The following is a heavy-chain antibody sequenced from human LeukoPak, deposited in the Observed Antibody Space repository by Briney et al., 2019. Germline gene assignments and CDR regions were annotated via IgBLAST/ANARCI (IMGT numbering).Heavy chain of an antibody. D-gene: IGHD3-10*01. CDR3: ANREVTMVQGAGSLRYYYYGMDV. CDR2: IIPIFGTA. J-gene: IGHJ6*04. Sequence: SVKVSCKASGCTFSSYAISWVRQAPGQGLEWMGGIIPIFGTAYYAQKFQGRVTMTPDESTSTAYIELNSLRSEDTAVYYCANREVTMVQGAGSLRYYYYGMDVWGKGTTVAVSS. V-gene: IGHV1-69*13. CDR1: GCTFSSYA.